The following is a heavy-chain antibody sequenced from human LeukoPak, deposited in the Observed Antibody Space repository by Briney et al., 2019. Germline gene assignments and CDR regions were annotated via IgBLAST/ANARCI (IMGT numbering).Heavy chain of an antibody. V-gene: IGHV3-74*01. D-gene: IGHD6-13*01. CDR2: INRDGGLT. J-gene: IGHJ3*01. CDR1: GFTFSENW. CDR3: AREEHRLAEAGTSAFDL. Sequence: GGSVRLSCVASGFTFSENWMYRVRQAPGKGLAWVSHINRDGGLTNYADSVKGRFTISRDNARNTVYLQMSSLRVEDTAIYFCAREEHRLAEAGTSAFDLGGQGTLVAVSP.